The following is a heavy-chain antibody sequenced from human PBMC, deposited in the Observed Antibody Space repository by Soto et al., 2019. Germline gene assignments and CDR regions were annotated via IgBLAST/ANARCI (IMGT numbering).Heavy chain of an antibody. CDR2: ISGSGGIT. D-gene: IGHD1-1*01. CDR3: AKSLSASPNYFFDS. V-gene: IGHV3-23*01. J-gene: IGHJ4*02. CDR1: GFTFSSYS. Sequence: PGGSLRLSCAASGFTFSSYSMNWVRQTPGKGLEWVSGISGSGGITYYADSVKGRFTISRDNSNNTLFLQMHSLRADDTAVYYCAKSLSASPNYFFDSWGQGTLVTVSS.